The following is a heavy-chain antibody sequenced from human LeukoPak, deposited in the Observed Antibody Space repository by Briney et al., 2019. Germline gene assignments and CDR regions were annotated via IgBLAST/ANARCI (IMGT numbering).Heavy chain of an antibody. Sequence: GGSLGLSCAASGFTLRNYWMTWVRQAPGKGLEWVANIKQDGSEKYYVDSVKGRFIISRDNAKNSLYLQMNSLRAEDTAVYYCARDSYSNSFDYWGQGTLVTVSS. CDR3: ARDSYSNSFDY. CDR1: GFTLRNYW. CDR2: IKQDGSEK. J-gene: IGHJ4*02. V-gene: IGHV3-7*01. D-gene: IGHD4-11*01.